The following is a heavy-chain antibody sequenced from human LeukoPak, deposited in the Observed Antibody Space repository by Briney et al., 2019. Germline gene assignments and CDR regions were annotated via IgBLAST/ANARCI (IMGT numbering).Heavy chain of an antibody. CDR1: GGAVSRLA. Sequence: GASVKVSCKASGGAVSRLAINWVRQATGQGLEWMGWMNPNSGNTGYAQKFQGRVTMTRNTSISTAYMELSSLRSEDTAVYYCARGDYDFWSGYYWFDYWGQGTLVTVSS. D-gene: IGHD3-3*01. CDR3: ARGDYDFWSGYYWFDY. J-gene: IGHJ4*02. V-gene: IGHV1-8*01. CDR2: MNPNSGNT.